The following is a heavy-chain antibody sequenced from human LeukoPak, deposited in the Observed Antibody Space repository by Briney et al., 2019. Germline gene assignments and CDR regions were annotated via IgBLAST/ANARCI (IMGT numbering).Heavy chain of an antibody. Sequence: PGGSLRLSCAASGFTFSSYAMHWVRQAPGKGLEWVAVISYDGSDKCYADSVKGRFTISRDNSKNTLYLQMNSLRAEDTAVYYCARDKGADYYDSSPLNWFDPWGQGTLVTVSS. D-gene: IGHD3-22*01. V-gene: IGHV3-30-3*01. CDR3: ARDKGADYYDSSPLNWFDP. J-gene: IGHJ5*02. CDR1: GFTFSSYA. CDR2: ISYDGSDK.